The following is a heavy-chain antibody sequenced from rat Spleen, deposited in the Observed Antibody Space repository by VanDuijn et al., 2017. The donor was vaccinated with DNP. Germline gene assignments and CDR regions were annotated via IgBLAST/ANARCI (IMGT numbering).Heavy chain of an antibody. Sequence: EVQLQESGPGLLKPSQSLSLTCSVTGYSISRTYWGWFRKFPGNKMELIGHISYSGSTTYNPSLKSRISITRDTSKNQFFLQLNSVTTEDTATYYCARSTTGIKGFYFDYWGQGVMVTVSS. CDR2: ISYSGST. J-gene: IGHJ2*01. CDR3: ARSTTGIKGFYFDY. CDR1: GYSISRTY. D-gene: IGHD1-9*01. V-gene: IGHV3-1*01.